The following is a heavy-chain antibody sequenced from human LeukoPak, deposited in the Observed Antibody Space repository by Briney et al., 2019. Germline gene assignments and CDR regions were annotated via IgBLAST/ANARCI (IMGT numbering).Heavy chain of an antibody. CDR2: ISSSSSYI. CDR1: GFTFSSYS. Sequence: PGGSPRLSCAASGFTFSSYSMNWVRQAPGKGLEWVSSISSSSSYIYYADSVKGRFTISRDNAKNSLYLQMNSLRAEDTAVYYCARVGMTTVTLAPSDYWGQGTLVTVSS. J-gene: IGHJ4*02. D-gene: IGHD4-17*01. CDR3: ARVGMTTVTLAPSDY. V-gene: IGHV3-21*01.